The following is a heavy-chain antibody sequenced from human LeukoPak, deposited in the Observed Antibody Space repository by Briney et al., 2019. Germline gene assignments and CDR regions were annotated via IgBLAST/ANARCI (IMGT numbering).Heavy chain of an antibody. CDR1: GGSISSYY. D-gene: IGHD6-6*01. CDR3: ARQGAYSSSFGY. J-gene: IGHJ4*02. Sequence: SETLSLTCTVSGGSISSYYWSWIRQPPGPGQEPNGYIYYSGSTNYNPSLKSRVTISVDTSKNQFSLKLSSVTAADTAVYYCARQGAYSSSFGYWGQGTLVTVSS. V-gene: IGHV4-59*08. CDR2: IYYSGST.